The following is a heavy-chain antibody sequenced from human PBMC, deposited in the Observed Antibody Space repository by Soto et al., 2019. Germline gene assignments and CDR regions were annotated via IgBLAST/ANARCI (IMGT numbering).Heavy chain of an antibody. CDR2: ISYDGSNK. D-gene: IGHD1-1*01. CDR1: GFNFSGYA. CDR3: AKNKAQSWNDGVDYFDY. Sequence: QVQLLESGGGVVQPGRSLRLSCAASGFNFSGYAMNWVRQAPGKGLEWVAVISYDGSNKWYADSVKGRFTISRDNSKNTLYLRMNSLRAEDTAVYYCAKNKAQSWNDGVDYFDYWGQGTLVTVSS. J-gene: IGHJ4*02. V-gene: IGHV3-30-3*02.